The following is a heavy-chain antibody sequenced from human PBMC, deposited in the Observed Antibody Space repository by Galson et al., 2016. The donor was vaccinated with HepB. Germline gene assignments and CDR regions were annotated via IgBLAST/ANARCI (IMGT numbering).Heavy chain of an antibody. CDR3: VRDLVVVPDEIVTKWESGIGLDL. V-gene: IGHV3-30*04. Sequence: SLRLSCAASGFNFNRRAMHWVRQAPGKGLEWVAVISYDARDKDYSDSVKGRFTISRDNSKNTVDLQMDSLRLEDTSIYYRVRDLVVVPDEIVTKWESGIGLDLWGQGTMVTVSS. J-gene: IGHJ3*01. D-gene: IGHD1-26*01. CDR2: ISYDARDK. CDR1: GFNFNRRA.